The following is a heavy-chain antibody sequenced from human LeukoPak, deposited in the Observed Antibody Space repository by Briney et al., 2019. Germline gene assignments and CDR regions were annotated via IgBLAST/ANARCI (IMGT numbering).Heavy chain of an antibody. Sequence: GGSLRLSCPASGFTFSSYAMRWVRQAPGKGLEWVAVISYDGSNKYYADSVKGRFTISRDNSKNSLYLQMNSLRAEDTAVYYCARDPYSGSHGAYYYYYMDVWGKGTTVTISS. CDR3: ARDPYSGSHGAYYYYYMDV. V-gene: IGHV3-30*04. CDR1: GFTFSSYA. CDR2: ISYDGSNK. D-gene: IGHD1-26*01. J-gene: IGHJ6*03.